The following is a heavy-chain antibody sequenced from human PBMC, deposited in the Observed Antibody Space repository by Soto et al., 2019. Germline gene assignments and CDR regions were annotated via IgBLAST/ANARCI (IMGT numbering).Heavy chain of an antibody. V-gene: IGHV3-74*01. J-gene: IGHJ4*02. Sequence: EVQLVESGGGLVQPGGSLRLSCAASGFTFSTYWMHWVRQAPGKGLVWVSRTNEDGSTINYADSVKGRFTISRDNVKNRLYKKINGRRAEDTSLNNGKGDVGGGGGYWGQGTLVTVSS. CDR1: GFTFSTYW. D-gene: IGHD3-16*01. CDR2: TNEDGSTI. CDR3: KGDVGGGGGY.